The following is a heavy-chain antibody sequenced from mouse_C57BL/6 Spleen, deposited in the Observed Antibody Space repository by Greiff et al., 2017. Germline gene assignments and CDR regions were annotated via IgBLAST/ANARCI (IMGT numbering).Heavy chain of an antibody. CDR1: GFTFSDAW. Sequence: EVQVVESGGGLVKPGGSMKLSCAASGFTFSDAWMDWVRQSPEKGLEWVAEIRNKANNLATYYAESVKGRFTISRNDSKSSVYLQRNSLRVEDVGIYYGTGSNYVRFANWGQGTLVTVSA. V-gene: IGHV6-6*01. CDR2: IRNKANNLAT. J-gene: IGHJ3*01. D-gene: IGHD2-5*01. CDR3: TGSNYVRFAN.